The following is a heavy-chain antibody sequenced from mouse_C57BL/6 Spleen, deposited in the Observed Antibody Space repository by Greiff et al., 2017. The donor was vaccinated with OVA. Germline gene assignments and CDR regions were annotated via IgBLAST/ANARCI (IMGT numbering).Heavy chain of an antibody. CDR3: TRRELLRSSSFDY. CDR1: GYTFTSYW. CDR2: IYPGNSDP. Sequence: VQLKQSGTVLARPGASVKMSCKTSGYTFTSYWMHWVKQRPGQGLEWKGAIYPGNSDPSYNQKFKGKAKLTAVTSASTAYMELSSLTNEDSAVYYCTRRELLRSSSFDYWGQGTTLTVSS. V-gene: IGHV1-5*01. J-gene: IGHJ2*01. D-gene: IGHD1-1*01.